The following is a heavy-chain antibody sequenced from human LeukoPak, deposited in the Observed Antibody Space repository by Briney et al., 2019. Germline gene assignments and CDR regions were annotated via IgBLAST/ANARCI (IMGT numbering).Heavy chain of an antibody. Sequence: PGKSLRLSCAASGFTFSGYPIHWVRQAPGKGLEWVAVISYDGSNKYYADSVKGRFTISRDNSKNTLYLQMNSLRAEDTAVYYCAIGYSSGWYYYYYGMDVWGQGTTVTVSS. J-gene: IGHJ6*02. CDR2: ISYDGSNK. V-gene: IGHV3-30*04. D-gene: IGHD6-19*01. CDR3: AIGYSSGWYYYYYGMDV. CDR1: GFTFSGYP.